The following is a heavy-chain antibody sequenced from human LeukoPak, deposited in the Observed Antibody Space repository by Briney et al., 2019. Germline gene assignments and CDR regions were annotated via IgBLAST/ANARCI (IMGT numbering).Heavy chain of an antibody. CDR1: GGSISSGGYY. Sequence: SQTLSLTCTVSGGSISSGGYYWSWIRQPPGKGLEWIGYIYHSGSTYYNPSLKSRVTISVDRSKNQFSLKLSSVTAADTAVYYCARGFKDIVVVPAAIRGDYYYYYMDVWGKGTKVTVSS. J-gene: IGHJ6*03. V-gene: IGHV4-30-2*01. CDR3: ARGFKDIVVVPAAIRGDYYYYYMDV. CDR2: IYHSGST. D-gene: IGHD2-2*01.